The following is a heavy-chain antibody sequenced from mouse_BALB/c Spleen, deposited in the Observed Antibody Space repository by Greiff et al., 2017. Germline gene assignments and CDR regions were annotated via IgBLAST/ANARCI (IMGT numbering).Heavy chain of an antibody. Sequence: EVLLVESGGGLVQPGGSRKLSCAASGFTFSSFGMYWVRQAPEKGLEWVAYISSGSSTTYYADTVKGRFTISRDNPENTLFLQMTSLRSEDTAMYDGARSAMITTGDWFAYWGQGTLVTVSA. V-gene: IGHV5-17*02. CDR1: GFTFSSFG. D-gene: IGHD2-4*01. J-gene: IGHJ3*01. CDR3: ARSAMITTGDWFAY. CDR2: ISSGSSTT.